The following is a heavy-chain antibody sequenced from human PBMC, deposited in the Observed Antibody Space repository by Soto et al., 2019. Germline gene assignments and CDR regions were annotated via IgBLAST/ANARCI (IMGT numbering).Heavy chain of an antibody. CDR3: ARGQQAAIGDYYYHGLDV. V-gene: IGHV1-18*04. D-gene: IGHD3-10*01. J-gene: IGHJ6*02. Sequence: ASVKVSCKASGYTFTSYGISWVRQAPGQGLEWMGWISAYNGNTNYAQKLQGRVTMTTDTSTSTAYMELRSLRSEDTAIYYCARGQQAAIGDYYYHGLDVWGQGTSVTVSS. CDR1: GYTFTSYG. CDR2: ISAYNGNT.